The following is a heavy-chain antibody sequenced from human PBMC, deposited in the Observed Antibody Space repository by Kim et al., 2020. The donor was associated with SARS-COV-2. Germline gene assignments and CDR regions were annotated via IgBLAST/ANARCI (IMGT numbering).Heavy chain of an antibody. Sequence: GGSLRLSCAASGFTFSSYAMSWVRQAPGKGLEWVSAISGSGGSTYYADSVKGRFTISRDNSKNTLYLQMNSLRAEDTAVYYCAKSAAPLWFGELLIDYWGQGTLVTVSS. J-gene: IGHJ4*02. CDR3: AKSAAPLWFGELLIDY. CDR2: ISGSGGST. CDR1: GFTFSSYA. D-gene: IGHD3-10*01. V-gene: IGHV3-23*01.